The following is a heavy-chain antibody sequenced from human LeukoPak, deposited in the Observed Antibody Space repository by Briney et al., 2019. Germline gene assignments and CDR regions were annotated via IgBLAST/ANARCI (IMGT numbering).Heavy chain of an antibody. V-gene: IGHV4-30-2*01. J-gene: IGHJ6*03. Sequence: SETLSLTCTVSGGSISSGGYYWSWIRQPPGKGLEWIGYIYHSGSTYYNPSLKSRVTISVDRSKNQFSLKLSSVTAADTAVYYCARAKGYSSSSYYYYYMDVWGKGTTVTVSS. CDR2: IYHSGST. CDR3: ARAKGYSSSSYYYYYMDV. CDR1: GGSISSGGYY. D-gene: IGHD6-6*01.